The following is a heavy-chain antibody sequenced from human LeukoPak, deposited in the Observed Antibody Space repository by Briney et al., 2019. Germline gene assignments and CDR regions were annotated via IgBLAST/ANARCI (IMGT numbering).Heavy chain of an antibody. V-gene: IGHV3-66*01. Sequence: GGSLRLSCAASGFTFDDYAMHWVRQAPGKGLEWVSVIYSGGSTYYADSVKGRFTISRDNSKNTLYLQMNSLRAEDTAVYYCARILWFGEFVNWFDPWGQGTLVTVSS. CDR3: ARILWFGEFVNWFDP. D-gene: IGHD3-10*01. CDR1: GFTFDDYA. J-gene: IGHJ5*02. CDR2: IYSGGST.